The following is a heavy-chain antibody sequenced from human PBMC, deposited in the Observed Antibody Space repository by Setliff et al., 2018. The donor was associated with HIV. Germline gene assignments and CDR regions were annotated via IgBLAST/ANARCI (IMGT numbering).Heavy chain of an antibody. CDR1: GGSISSYY. CDR2: IYYSGST. V-gene: IGHV4-59*12. Sequence: PSETLSLTCTVSGGSISSYYWSWIRQPPGKGLEWIGYIYYSGSTNYNPSLKSRVTISVDTSKNQFSLSLASVTAADTAVYYCARDGGGSGWSLGEFDFWGQGTLVTVSS. J-gene: IGHJ4*02. CDR3: ARDGGGSGWSLGEFDF. D-gene: IGHD6-19*01.